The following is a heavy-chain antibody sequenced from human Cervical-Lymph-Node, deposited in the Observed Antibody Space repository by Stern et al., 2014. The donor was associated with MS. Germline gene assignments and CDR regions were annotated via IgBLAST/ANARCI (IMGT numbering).Heavy chain of an antibody. V-gene: IGHV1-69*01. CDR2: LIMIFDTA. CDR3: ARGSETSGYYPDYFQY. D-gene: IGHD3-22*01. Sequence: QVQLVQSGPEVKKPGSSVKVSCKASGGTFSNYAISWVRQAPGQGLEWMGGLIMIFDTANYAQKFQGRVTISADESTSTAYMELSSLRSEDTAVYYCARGSETSGYYPDYFQYWGQGTPVTVSS. J-gene: IGHJ1*01. CDR1: GGTFSNYA.